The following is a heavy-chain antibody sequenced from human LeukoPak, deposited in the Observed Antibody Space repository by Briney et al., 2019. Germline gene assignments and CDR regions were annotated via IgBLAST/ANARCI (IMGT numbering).Heavy chain of an antibody. CDR2: VSYDGSNK. V-gene: IGHV3-30*04. Sequence: GGSLRLSCAASGFTFSSSTMHWVRQAPGKGLEWVAVVSYDGSNKYYADSVKGRFTISRDNSKNTLYLQMNSLRAEDTAVYYCARESEDYYYYYGMDVWGQGTTVTVSS. CDR3: ARESEDYYYYYGMDV. J-gene: IGHJ6*02. CDR1: GFTFSSST.